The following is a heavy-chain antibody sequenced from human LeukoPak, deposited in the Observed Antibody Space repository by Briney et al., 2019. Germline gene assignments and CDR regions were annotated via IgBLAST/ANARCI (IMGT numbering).Heavy chain of an antibody. CDR3: ARGTLDYGGDRYYNYGMDV. D-gene: IGHD4-23*01. J-gene: IGHJ6*02. CDR1: GGSIPTKNFY. V-gene: IGHV4-39*07. CDR2: VFYSGRT. Sequence: SETLSLTCTVSGGSIPTKNFYWGWIRQPPGKGLEWIGSVFYSGRTYYNPSLKSRVTIFVDPSKNQFSLKLSSVTAADTAVYYCARGTLDYGGDRYYNYGMDVWGQGTTVTVSS.